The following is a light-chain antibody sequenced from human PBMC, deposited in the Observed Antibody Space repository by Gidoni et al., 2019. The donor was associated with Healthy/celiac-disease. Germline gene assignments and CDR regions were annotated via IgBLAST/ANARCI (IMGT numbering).Light chain of an antibody. J-gene: IGKJ5*01. CDR2: GAY. CDR3: QQYGSSLPIT. Sequence: EIVLPQYQGTLRLSPGERATLSCRASPSVSRSYLAWYHQKPGQGPRLLIYGAYSMATGIPDRFSGSVSGTDFTLTISRLEPEDFAVYYCQQYGSSLPITFGQWTRLEIK. V-gene: IGKV3-20*01. CDR1: PSVSRSY.